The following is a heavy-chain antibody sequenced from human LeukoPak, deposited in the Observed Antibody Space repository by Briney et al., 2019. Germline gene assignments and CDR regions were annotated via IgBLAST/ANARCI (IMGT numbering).Heavy chain of an antibody. CDR3: AKDGWAGTGVFDY. D-gene: IGHD6-19*01. CDR1: GFTFSSYA. Sequence: GGSLRLSCAASGFTFSSYAMSWVRQALGKGLEWVSAISGSGGSTYYADSVKGRFTISRDNSKNTLYLQMNSLRAEDTAVYYCAKDGWAGTGVFDYWGQGTLVTVSS. J-gene: IGHJ4*02. CDR2: ISGSGGST. V-gene: IGHV3-23*01.